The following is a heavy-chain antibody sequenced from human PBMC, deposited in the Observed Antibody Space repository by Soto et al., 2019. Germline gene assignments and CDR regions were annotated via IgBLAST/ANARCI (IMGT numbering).Heavy chain of an antibody. CDR1: GGSISSYY. CDR2: IYNSGSS. J-gene: IGHJ6*02. V-gene: IGHV4-59*12. Sequence: SETLSLTCTVSGGSISSYYWSWIRQAPGEGLEWIGYIYNSGSSNYNPSLKSRVNITLDTPKNQFSLKLSSVTAADTAVYYCARGLKERSGYSLWGQGTTVTVSS. D-gene: IGHD3-3*01. CDR3: ARGLKERSGYSL.